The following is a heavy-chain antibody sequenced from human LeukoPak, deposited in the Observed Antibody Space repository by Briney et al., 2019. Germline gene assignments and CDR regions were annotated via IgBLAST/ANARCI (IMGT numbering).Heavy chain of an antibody. CDR2: ISGGGGTT. Sequence: GGSLRLSCAASGFTFSNYGMSWVRQAPGKGPEWVSAISGGGGTTYYADSVKGRFTISRDNSKNTLYLQMNSLRADETAVYYCAREEGYIYGLLDYWGQGTLVTVSS. D-gene: IGHD5-18*01. CDR1: GFTFSNYG. J-gene: IGHJ4*02. V-gene: IGHV3-23*01. CDR3: AREEGYIYGLLDY.